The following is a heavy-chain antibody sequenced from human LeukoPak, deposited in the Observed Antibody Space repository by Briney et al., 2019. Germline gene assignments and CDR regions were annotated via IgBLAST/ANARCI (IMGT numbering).Heavy chain of an antibody. CDR3: ARKEVVVGHDY. J-gene: IGHJ4*02. CDR2: ISSRGTFI. Sequence: PGGSLRLSCAASGFTFSPYSMTWVRQAPGKGLEWVSPISSRGTFIYYADSVKGRFTISRDNAKNSLYLQMNSLRAEDTAVYFCARKEVVVGHDYWGQGTLVTVSS. D-gene: IGHD3-22*01. CDR1: GFTFSPYS. V-gene: IGHV3-21*01.